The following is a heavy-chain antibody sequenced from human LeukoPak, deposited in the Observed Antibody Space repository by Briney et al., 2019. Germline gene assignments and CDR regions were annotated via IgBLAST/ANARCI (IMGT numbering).Heavy chain of an antibody. CDR2: ISAYNGNI. J-gene: IGHJ3*02. CDR1: GYTFVNYG. Sequence: ASVKVSCKASGYTFVNYGISWVRQTPGQGLEWMGWISAYNGNIKYAQKVQGRVTVSTDTSTSTAYMELRSLRSDDTAVYYCARANRGVELTGAFDIWGQGTVVTVSS. D-gene: IGHD7-27*01. V-gene: IGHV1-18*01. CDR3: ARANRGVELTGAFDI.